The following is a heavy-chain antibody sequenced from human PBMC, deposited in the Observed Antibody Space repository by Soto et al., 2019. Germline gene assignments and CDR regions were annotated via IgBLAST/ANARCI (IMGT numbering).Heavy chain of an antibody. CDR1: GFVVRSTYF. CDR3: GRIIGANSDDS. D-gene: IGHD6-6*01. CDR2: VHHDGNA. J-gene: IGHJ4*02. V-gene: IGHV4-38-2*01. Sequence: SETLSLTCVVSGFVVRSTYFWGWIRQPPGKGLEWIGSVHHDGNAYYPPSVLGRVTISVDTANNQVSLSLRSVTAEDTATYYCGRIIGANSDDSWGQGHLVTV.